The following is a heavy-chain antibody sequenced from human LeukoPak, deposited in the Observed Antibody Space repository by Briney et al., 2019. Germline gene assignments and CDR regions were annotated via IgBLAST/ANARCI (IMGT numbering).Heavy chain of an antibody. CDR3: ARLVLVLRYFDWLPKEPDY. D-gene: IGHD3-9*01. CDR1: GGSISSYY. J-gene: IGHJ4*02. V-gene: IGHV4-59*12. Sequence: SETLSLTCTVSGGSISSYYWSWIRQPPGKGLEWIGYIYYSGSTNYNPSLKSRVTISVDTSKNQFSLKLSSVTAADTAVYYCARLVLVLRYFDWLPKEPDYWGQGTLVTVSS. CDR2: IYYSGST.